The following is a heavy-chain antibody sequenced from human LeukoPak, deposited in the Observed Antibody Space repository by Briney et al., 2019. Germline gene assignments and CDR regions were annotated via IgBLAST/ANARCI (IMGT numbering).Heavy chain of an antibody. CDR1: GFTFSRHG. CDR2: ISSSGSTI. V-gene: IGHV3-48*04. CDR3: ARNFYDSSGYYRIDS. Sequence: GGSLRLSCAPSGFTFSRHGMHWVRQAPGKGLEWVSYISSSGSTISYAESVKGRFTVSRDNARNSVYLQMNSLRAEDTAVYYCARNFYDSSGYYRIDSWGQGTLVTVSS. D-gene: IGHD3-22*01. J-gene: IGHJ4*02.